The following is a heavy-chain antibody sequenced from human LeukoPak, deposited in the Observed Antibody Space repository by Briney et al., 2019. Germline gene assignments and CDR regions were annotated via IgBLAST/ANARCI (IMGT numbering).Heavy chain of an antibody. Sequence: GGSLRLSCVASGFTFSSHGMNWVRQAPGKGLEWVSGIIPSGHTTYYADSVRGRFTISRDNSRNAVYLQMNSLRAEDTAVYYCAKDDRWLQFCCWGQGTLVTVSA. J-gene: IGHJ4*02. CDR1: GFTFSSHG. CDR2: IIPSGHTT. CDR3: AKDDRWLQFCC. V-gene: IGHV3-23*01. D-gene: IGHD5-24*01.